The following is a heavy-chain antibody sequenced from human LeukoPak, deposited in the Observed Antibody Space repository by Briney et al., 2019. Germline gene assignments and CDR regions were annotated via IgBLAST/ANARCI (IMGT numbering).Heavy chain of an antibody. J-gene: IGHJ5*02. Sequence: ASVKVSCKASGYTFTSYDINWVRQATGQGLEWMGWINPNSGGTNYAQKFQGRVTMTRDTSISTAYMELSRLRSDDTAVYYCAREHHCSSTSCYEANWFDPWGQGTLVTVSS. CDR1: GYTFTSYD. D-gene: IGHD2-2*01. CDR2: INPNSGGT. CDR3: AREHHCSSTSCYEANWFDP. V-gene: IGHV1-2*02.